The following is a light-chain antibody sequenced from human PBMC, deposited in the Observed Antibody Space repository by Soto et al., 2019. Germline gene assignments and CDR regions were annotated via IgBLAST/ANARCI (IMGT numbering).Light chain of an antibody. CDR1: QTVGSTY. V-gene: IGKV3-20*01. J-gene: IGKJ4*01. CDR2: GAS. Sequence: EIVLTQSPGTLSLSPGERATLSCRASQTVGSTYLAWYQQKPGQAPRLLISGASTRATGIPDRFSGSGSGTDFTLTISRLEPEDFAVYYCQQYGSSPLLTFGGGTRLEIK. CDR3: QQYGSSPLLT.